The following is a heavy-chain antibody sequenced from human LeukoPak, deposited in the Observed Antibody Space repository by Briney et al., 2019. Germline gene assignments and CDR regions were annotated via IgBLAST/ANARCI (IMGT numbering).Heavy chain of an antibody. CDR3: AKDGGGYYPSYYYYMDV. Sequence: GGSLRLSCAASGFTFTDYWMTWVRQAPGKGLEWVAFIRYDGSNKYYADSVKGRFTISRDNSKNTLYLQMNSLRAEDTAVYYCAKDGGGYYPSYYYYMDVWGKGTTVTISS. CDR1: GFTFTDYW. CDR2: IRYDGSNK. J-gene: IGHJ6*03. D-gene: IGHD3-22*01. V-gene: IGHV3-30*02.